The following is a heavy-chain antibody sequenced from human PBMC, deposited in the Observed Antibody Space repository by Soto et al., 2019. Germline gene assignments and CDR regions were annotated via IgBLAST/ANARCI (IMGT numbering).Heavy chain of an antibody. D-gene: IGHD2-21*01. Sequence: ASETLSLTCIVSGGSIYSDYWTWIRQPPGKGLEWIGYIYYSGSTNYNPALKSRVTISVDTSKNQFSLKLSSVSAADTAVYYCAREVVVGAARYFDYWGQGTLVTVSS. V-gene: IGHV4-59*01. J-gene: IGHJ4*02. CDR2: IYYSGST. CDR3: AREVVVGAARYFDY. CDR1: GGSIYSDY.